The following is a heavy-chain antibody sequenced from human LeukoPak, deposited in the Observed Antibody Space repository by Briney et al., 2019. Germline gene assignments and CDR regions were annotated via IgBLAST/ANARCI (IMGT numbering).Heavy chain of an antibody. Sequence: TSGTLSLTCAVSGGSISSNTWWSWVRQPPGKGLEWIGGIYHGGSTNYNPSLKSRVTISVDTSKNQFSLKLSSVTAADTAVYYCARVYYYDSSGYSYYFDYWGQGTLVTVSS. CDR3: ARVYYYDSSGYSYYFDY. V-gene: IGHV4-4*02. J-gene: IGHJ4*02. CDR1: GGSISSNTW. D-gene: IGHD3-22*01. CDR2: IYHGGST.